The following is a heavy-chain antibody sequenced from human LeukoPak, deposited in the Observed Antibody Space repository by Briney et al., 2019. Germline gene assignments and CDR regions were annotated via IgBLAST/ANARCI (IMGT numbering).Heavy chain of an antibody. Sequence: PGGSLRLSCAASGFTFSSYWMHWVRQAPGKGLVWVSRINSDGSSTSYADSVKGRFTISRDNAKNTLYLQMNSLRAEDTAVYYCARDREHWDYWYYYYYMDVWGKGTTVTVSS. CDR1: GFTFSSYW. V-gene: IGHV3-74*01. D-gene: IGHD2-8*02. CDR2: INSDGSST. CDR3: ARDREHWDYWYYYYYMDV. J-gene: IGHJ6*03.